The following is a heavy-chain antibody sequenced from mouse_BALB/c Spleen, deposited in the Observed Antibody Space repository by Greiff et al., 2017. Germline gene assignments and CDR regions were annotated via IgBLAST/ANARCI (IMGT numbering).Heavy chain of an antibody. CDR3: ARGGLLWLRRRGDYYAMDY. CDR2: IYPGSGST. V-gene: IGHV1-81*01. CDR1: GYTFTDYV. J-gene: IGHJ4*01. D-gene: IGHD2-2*01. Sequence: QVQLQQSGPELVKPGASVKMSCKASGYTFTDYVISWVKQRTGQGLEWIGEIYPGSGSTYYNEKFKGKATLTADKSSNTAYMQLSSLTSEDSAVYFCARGGLLWLRRRGDYYAMDYWGQGTSVTVSS.